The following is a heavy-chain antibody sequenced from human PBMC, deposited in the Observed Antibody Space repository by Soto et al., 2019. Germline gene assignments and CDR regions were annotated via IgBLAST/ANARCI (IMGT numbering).Heavy chain of an antibody. CDR3: MRDRLVASPGTVETNYYYGMDV. J-gene: IGHJ6*02. CDR2: IIPVLGVA. CDR1: GGNFRSQS. D-gene: IGHD1-1*01. V-gene: IGHV1-69*08. Sequence: QVQLVQSGAEVKKPGSSVKVSCKASGGNFRSQSISISWVRQAPGQGLEWMGRIIPVLGVANYAQKFQGRVPIYEDKSTRIVHVDMRSLRAEDIATYYYMRDRLVASPGTVETNYYYGMDVWGQGTTVTVSS.